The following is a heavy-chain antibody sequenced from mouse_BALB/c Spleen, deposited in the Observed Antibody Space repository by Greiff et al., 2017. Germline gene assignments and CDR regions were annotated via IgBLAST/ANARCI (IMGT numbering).Heavy chain of an antibody. D-gene: IGHD4-1*01. Sequence: QVQLQQSGPELVKPGASVKMSCKASGFTFTDYVISWVKQSTGQGLEWIGEIYPGSGSTYYNEKFKGKATLTADKSSNTAYMQLSSLTSEDSAVYFCASWDNAMDYGGQGTSVTVS. CDR2: IYPGSGST. J-gene: IGHJ4*01. CDR3: ASWDNAMDY. V-gene: IGHV1-77*01. CDR1: GFTFTDYV.